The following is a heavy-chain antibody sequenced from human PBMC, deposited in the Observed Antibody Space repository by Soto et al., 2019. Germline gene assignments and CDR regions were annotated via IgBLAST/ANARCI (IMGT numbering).Heavy chain of an antibody. CDR2: IWYDGNDQ. D-gene: IGHD3-10*01. J-gene: IGHJ4*02. V-gene: IGHV3-33*08. CDR3: ARDGPGGHGSYFDY. CDR1: RLNIGGHG. Sequence: GGSLRLSCASSRLNIGGHGMHWVRQATGKGLEWLAVIWYDGNDQYYADSVKGRFTISRDNSKNTLYLQMNSPRAGDTAVYYCARDGPGGHGSYFDYWGQGTLVTVSS.